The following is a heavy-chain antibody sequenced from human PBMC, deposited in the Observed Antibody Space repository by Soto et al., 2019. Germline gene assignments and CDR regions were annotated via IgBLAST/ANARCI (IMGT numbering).Heavy chain of an antibody. Sequence: ASVKVSCKASGYTFTSYGISWVRQAPGQGLEWMGWISAYNGNTNFAQKLQGRVTMTTDTSTSTAYMELRSLRSDDTAVYYCARGRYYDSSGHDAFDIWGQGTMVTVSS. CDR3: ARGRYYDSSGHDAFDI. CDR1: GYTFTSYG. V-gene: IGHV1-18*01. CDR2: ISAYNGNT. D-gene: IGHD3-22*01. J-gene: IGHJ3*02.